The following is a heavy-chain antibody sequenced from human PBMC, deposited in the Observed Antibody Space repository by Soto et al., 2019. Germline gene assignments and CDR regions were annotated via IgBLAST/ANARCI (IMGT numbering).Heavy chain of an antibody. D-gene: IGHD3-10*01. CDR1: GYTFTSYG. J-gene: IGHJ6*03. CDR2: ISAYNGNT. CDR3: ARFGVTMVRGVIINYYYYYMDV. V-gene: IGHV1-18*01. Sequence: ASVKVSCKASGYTFTSYGISWVRQAPGQGLEWMGWISAYNGNTDYAQKLQGRVTMTTNTSISTAYMELSSLRSEDTAVYYCARFGVTMVRGVIINYYYYYMDVWGKGTTVTVSS.